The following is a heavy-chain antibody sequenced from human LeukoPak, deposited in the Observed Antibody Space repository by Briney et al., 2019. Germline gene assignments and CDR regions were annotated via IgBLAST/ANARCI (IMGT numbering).Heavy chain of an antibody. CDR2: IHITGNT. J-gene: IGHJ6*03. D-gene: IGHD5-18*01. Sequence: SETLSLTCTVSGASVSSSTYYWTWIRQPAGQGLEYMGPIHITGNTNYNPSLRSRLTISLDTSKNQFSLNLNCVTGADTAVYYCARDDSRGYNYRHYWYNVDVWGKGTTVTVSS. CDR1: GASVSSSTYY. CDR3: ARDDSRGYNYRHYWYNVDV. V-gene: IGHV4-61*02.